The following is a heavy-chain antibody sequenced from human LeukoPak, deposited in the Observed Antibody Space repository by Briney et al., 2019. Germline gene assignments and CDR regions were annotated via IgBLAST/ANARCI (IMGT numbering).Heavy chain of an antibody. CDR2: IRYDGSNK. CDR1: GFTFSSYG. D-gene: IGHD2-2*02. CDR3: AKDFAVVVPAAIASYYYYYMDV. V-gene: IGHV3-30*02. J-gene: IGHJ6*03. Sequence: GGSLRLSCAASGFTFSSYGMHWVRQAPGKGLEWVAFIRYDGSNKYYADSVKGRFTISRDNSKNTLYLQMNSLRAEDTAVYYCAKDFAVVVPAAIASYYYYYMDVWGKGTTVTISS.